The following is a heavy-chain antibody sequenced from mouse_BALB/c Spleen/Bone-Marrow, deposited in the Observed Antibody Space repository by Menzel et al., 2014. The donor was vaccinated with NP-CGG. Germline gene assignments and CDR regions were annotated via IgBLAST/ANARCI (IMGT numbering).Heavy chain of an antibody. CDR1: GFNIKGTY. V-gene: IGHV14-3*02. CDR2: IDPANGNT. CDR3: ASDYYGSRRFAY. D-gene: IGHD1-1*01. Sequence: EVQLVESGAELVKPGASVKLSCTASGFNIKGTYMHWVKQRPEQGLEWIGRIDPANGNTKYDPKFQGQATITADTSSNTAYLQLSRLTSEDPAVYYCASDYYGSRRFAYWGQGTLVSVSA. J-gene: IGHJ3*01.